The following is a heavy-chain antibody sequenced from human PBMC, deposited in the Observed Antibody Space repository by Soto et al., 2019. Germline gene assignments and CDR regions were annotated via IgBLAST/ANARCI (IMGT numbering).Heavy chain of an antibody. CDR1: GFTFSSYW. Sequence: EVQLVESGGGLVQPGGSLRLSCAASGFTFSSYWMSWVRQAPGKGLEWVANIKQDGSEKYYVDSVKGRFTISRDNAKNSLYLQMNSLRAEDTAVYYCARERFLEWNPYGMDVWGQGTTVTVSS. V-gene: IGHV3-7*03. CDR2: IKQDGSEK. D-gene: IGHD3-3*01. CDR3: ARERFLEWNPYGMDV. J-gene: IGHJ6*02.